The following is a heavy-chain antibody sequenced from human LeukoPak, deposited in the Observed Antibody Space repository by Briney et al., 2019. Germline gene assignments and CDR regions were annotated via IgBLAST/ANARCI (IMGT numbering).Heavy chain of an antibody. D-gene: IGHD3-3*01. CDR3: ASYDFWSGFGYY. CDR2: ISGSGGST. V-gene: IGHV3-23*01. CDR1: GFTFSSYA. Sequence: GGSLRLSCAASGFTFSSYAMSWVRQAPGKGLEWVSAISGSGGSTYYADSVKGRFTISRDNSKNTLYLQMNSQRAEDTAVYYCASYDFWSGFGYYWGQGTLVTVSS. J-gene: IGHJ4*02.